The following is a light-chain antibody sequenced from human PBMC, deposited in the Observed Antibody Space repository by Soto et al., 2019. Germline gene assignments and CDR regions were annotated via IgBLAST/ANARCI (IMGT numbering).Light chain of an antibody. J-gene: IGKJ4*01. CDR1: HSVSSSY. CDR3: QQYDSSLT. Sequence: EIVLTQSPGTLSLSPGDRATLACRASHSVSSSYLAWYQQKPGQAPRLLIYSTSSRATGIPDRFSGGGSGTDFSLTISRLEPEDFAVYYCQQYDSSLTFGGGTRWIS. CDR2: STS. V-gene: IGKV3-20*01.